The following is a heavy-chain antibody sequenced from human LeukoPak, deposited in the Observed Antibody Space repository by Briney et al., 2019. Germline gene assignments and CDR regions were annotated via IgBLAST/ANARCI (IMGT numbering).Heavy chain of an antibody. CDR3: AKSIVVVTATLEPFDY. D-gene: IGHD2-21*02. J-gene: IGHJ4*02. CDR2: IRFDGSNN. Sequence: PGGSLRLSCAAPGFTFNSYGIHWVRQAPGKGLEWVAFIRFDGSNNYYADSVKGRFTISRDNSKNTLYLQMNSLRAEDTAVYYCAKSIVVVTATLEPFDYWGQGTLVTVSS. V-gene: IGHV3-30*02. CDR1: GFTFNSYG.